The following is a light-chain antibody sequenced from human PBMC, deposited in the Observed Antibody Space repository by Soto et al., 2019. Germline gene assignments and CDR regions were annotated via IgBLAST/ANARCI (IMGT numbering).Light chain of an antibody. CDR2: ATA. Sequence: IVLTQSPGTLSLSPGERATLSCRASQSVSSAFFAWYQKKPGQPLRLLIYATASRATCIPDRFSGSGSATDFTLTISRLEPEDFAVYYCQQYGDSPPSFGRGTKVEIK. CDR3: QQYGDSPPS. V-gene: IGKV3-20*01. CDR1: QSVSSAF. J-gene: IGKJ2*01.